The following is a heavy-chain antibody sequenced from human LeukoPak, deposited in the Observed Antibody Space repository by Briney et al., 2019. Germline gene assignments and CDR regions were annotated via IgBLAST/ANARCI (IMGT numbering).Heavy chain of an antibody. D-gene: IGHD3-22*01. CDR3: ARDRNYDSSGYQDY. CDR2: IYSGGST. V-gene: IGHV3-66*01. CDR1: GFTVSSNY. J-gene: IGHJ4*02. Sequence: GGSLRLSCAASGFTVSSNYMSWVRQAPGKGLEWVSVIYSGGSTYYADSVKGRFTISRDNSKNTLYLQMNSLRAEDTAVYYCARDRNYDSSGYQDYWGRGTLVTVSS.